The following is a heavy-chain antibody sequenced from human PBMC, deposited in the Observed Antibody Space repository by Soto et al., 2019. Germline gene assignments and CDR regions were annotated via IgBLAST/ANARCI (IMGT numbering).Heavy chain of an antibody. V-gene: IGHV3-48*01. D-gene: IGHD2-2*01. J-gene: IGHJ6*02. Sequence: GGSLRLSCAASGFTFSSYSMNWVRRAPGKGLEWVSYISSSSSTIYYADSVKGRFTISRDNAKTSLYLQMNSLRGEDTAVYYCARDSSNGRCVGACYYYGMGLWGRGTTVTVSS. CDR3: ARDSSNGRCVGACYYYGMGL. CDR1: GFTFSSYS. CDR2: ISSSSSTI.